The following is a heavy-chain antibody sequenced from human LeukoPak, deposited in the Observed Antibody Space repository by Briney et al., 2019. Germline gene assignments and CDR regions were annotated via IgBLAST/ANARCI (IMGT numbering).Heavy chain of an antibody. V-gene: IGHV4-59*08. CDR2: IYYSGST. J-gene: IGHJ6*02. CDR1: GGSISSYY. Sequence: SETLSLTCTVSGGSISSYYWSWIRQPPGKGLEWIGYIYYSGSTNYNPSLKSRVTISVDTSKNQFSPKLSSVTAADTAVYYCARLRFTDYYYYGMDVWGQGTTVTVSS. CDR3: ARLRFTDYYYYGMDV. D-gene: IGHD3-10*01.